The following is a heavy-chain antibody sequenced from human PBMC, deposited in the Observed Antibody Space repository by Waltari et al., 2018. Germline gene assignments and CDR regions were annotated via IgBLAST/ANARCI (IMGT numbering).Heavy chain of an antibody. D-gene: IGHD5-12*01. V-gene: IGHV3-30*18. Sequence: QVQLVESGGGVVQPGRSLRLSCAASGFTFSSSGMHWVRQAPGKGLEWVAVIWYDGSNKYYADSVKGRFTISRDNSKNTLYLQMNSLRAEDTAMYYCAKGDRDGYNYWGQGTLVTVSS. CDR1: GFTFSSSG. J-gene: IGHJ4*02. CDR3: AKGDRDGYNY. CDR2: IWYDGSNK.